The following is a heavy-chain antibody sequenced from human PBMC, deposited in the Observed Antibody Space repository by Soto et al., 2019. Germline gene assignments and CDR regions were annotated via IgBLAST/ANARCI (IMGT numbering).Heavy chain of an antibody. Sequence: GASVKVSCKVSGYTLTELSMHWVRQAPGKGLEWMGGFDPEDGETIYAQKFQGRVTMTEDTSTDTAYMELSSLRSEDTAVYYCATGYDSSGYQNWFDPWGQGTLVTVSS. D-gene: IGHD3-22*01. CDR2: FDPEDGET. CDR1: GYTLTELS. CDR3: ATGYDSSGYQNWFDP. J-gene: IGHJ5*02. V-gene: IGHV1-24*01.